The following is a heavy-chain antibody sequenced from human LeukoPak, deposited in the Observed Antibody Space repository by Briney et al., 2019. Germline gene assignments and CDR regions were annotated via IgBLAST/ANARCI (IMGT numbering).Heavy chain of an antibody. V-gene: IGHV7-4-1*02. CDR3: ARDKSNCSSTSCSMNWFDP. CDR2: INTNTGNP. CDR1: GYTFTSYA. J-gene: IGHJ5*02. Sequence: ASVKVSCKAPGYTFTSYAMNWVRQAPGQGLEWMGWINTNTGNPTYAQGFTGRFVFPLDTSVSTAYLQISSLKAEDTAVYYCARDKSNCSSTSCSMNWFDPWGQGTLVTVSS. D-gene: IGHD2-2*01.